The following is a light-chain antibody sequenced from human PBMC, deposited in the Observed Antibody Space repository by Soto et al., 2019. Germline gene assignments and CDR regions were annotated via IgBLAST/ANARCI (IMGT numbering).Light chain of an antibody. CDR3: NSFRVSHLYV. J-gene: IGLJ1*01. V-gene: IGLV2-14*01. CDR2: EVT. Sequence: QSALTQPASVSGSPGQTITISCTGTSSDVGGYNAVSWYQHHPGKAPKLIIYEVTNRPSGVSDRFSASKSGNTASLTISGLQAYYEADYYCNSFRVSHLYVFGT. CDR1: SSDVGGYNA.